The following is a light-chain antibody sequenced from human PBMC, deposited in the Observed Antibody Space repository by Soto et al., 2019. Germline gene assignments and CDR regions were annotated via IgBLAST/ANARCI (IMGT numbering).Light chain of an antibody. J-gene: IGKJ1*01. CDR2: KVS. Sequence: DVVMTQSPLSLPVTLGQPASISCRSSQSLVSSNGNTFLIWFQQRPGQSPRRLIYKVSNRDAAVPDRLTGSGSGTDFTLEISRVEAEDVGVYYCMQATHWPWTFGQGTKVEIK. V-gene: IGKV2-30*01. CDR1: QSLVSSNGNTF. CDR3: MQATHWPWT.